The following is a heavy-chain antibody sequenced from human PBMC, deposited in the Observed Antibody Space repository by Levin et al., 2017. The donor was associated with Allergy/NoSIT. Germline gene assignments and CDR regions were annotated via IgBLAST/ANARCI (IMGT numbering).Heavy chain of an antibody. CDR3: ARHALRLPFDY. Sequence: PSETLSLTCTVSGGSISSSSYYWGWIRQPPGKGLEWIGSIYYSGSTYYNPSLKSRVTISVDTSKNQFSLKLSSVTAADTAVYYCARHALRLPFDYWGQGTLVTVSS. V-gene: IGHV4-39*01. CDR2: IYYSGST. J-gene: IGHJ4*02. CDR1: GGSISSSSYY. D-gene: IGHD5/OR15-5a*01.